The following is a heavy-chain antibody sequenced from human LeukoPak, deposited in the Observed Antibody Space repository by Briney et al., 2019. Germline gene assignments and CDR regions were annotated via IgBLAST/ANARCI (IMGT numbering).Heavy chain of an antibody. CDR2: IDPSDSYT. Sequence: GESLKISCKGSGSSFTSYWISWVRQMPGKGLEWMGRIDPSDSYTNYSPSFQGHVTISADKSISTAYLQWSSLKASDTAMYYCAREGNIAVAGRSLADYWGQGTLVTVSS. J-gene: IGHJ4*02. D-gene: IGHD6-19*01. CDR1: GSSFTSYW. CDR3: AREGNIAVAGRSLADY. V-gene: IGHV5-10-1*01.